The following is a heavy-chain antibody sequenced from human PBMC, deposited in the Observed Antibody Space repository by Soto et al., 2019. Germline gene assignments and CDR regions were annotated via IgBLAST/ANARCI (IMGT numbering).Heavy chain of an antibody. CDR3: TSDSGGGGAY. V-gene: IGHV3-74*01. J-gene: IGHJ4*02. CDR2: TNEDGSII. Sequence: EVQLVESGGGLVQPGGSLRLSCAASGFTFSSYWMHWVRQAPGKGLVWVSRTNEDGSIINYADSVKGRFTISRDNAKDILYLEMNSLRVEDTAVYYCTSDSGGGGAYWGQGALVTVSS. CDR1: GFTFSSYW. D-gene: IGHD3-10*01.